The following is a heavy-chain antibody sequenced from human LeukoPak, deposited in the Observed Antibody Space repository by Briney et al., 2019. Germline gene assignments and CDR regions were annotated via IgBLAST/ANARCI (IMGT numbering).Heavy chain of an antibody. CDR1: GFTFTISA. CDR3: AANAGYSSSWRSRNYYYYMDV. CDR2: IGVRSGNT. J-gene: IGHJ6*03. V-gene: IGHV1-58*02. Sequence: SVKVSCKASGFTFTISAMQGVRQARGQRREWRGWIGVRSGNTNYAQKFQERVTITRDMSTSTAYMELSSLRSEDTAVYYCAANAGYSSSWRSRNYYYYMDVWGKGTTVTVSS. D-gene: IGHD6-13*01.